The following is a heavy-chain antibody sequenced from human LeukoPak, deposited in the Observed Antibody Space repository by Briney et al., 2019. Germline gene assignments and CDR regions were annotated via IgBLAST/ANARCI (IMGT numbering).Heavy chain of an antibody. V-gene: IGHV1-69*05. CDR2: IIPIFGTA. CDR1: GGTFTIYA. D-gene: IGHD3-22*01. Sequence: GSAVTVSFTSSGGTFTIYAISWVRQAPGQGLGWMGGIIPIFGTANYAQKFQGRVTITTDESTSTAYMELSSLRSEDTAVYYCAITYYYDSSGYYPFDYWGQGTLVTVSS. J-gene: IGHJ4*02. CDR3: AITYYYDSSGYYPFDY.